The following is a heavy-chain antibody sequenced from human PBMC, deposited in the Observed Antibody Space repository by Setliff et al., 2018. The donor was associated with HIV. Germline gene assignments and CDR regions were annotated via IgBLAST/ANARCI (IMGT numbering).Heavy chain of an antibody. CDR1: GGSISSGHYY. CDR2: IFSSGNT. D-gene: IGHD3-16*01. CDR3: ARERSLITNRRYFDS. Sequence: SETLSLTCTVSGGSISSGHYYWSWIRQPAGKGLEWIGRIFSSGNTYYNPSLKSRVTMSVDTSKNQFSLNLNSVTAADTAVYYCARERSLITNRRYFDSWGQGTLVTVSS. J-gene: IGHJ4*02. V-gene: IGHV4-61*02.